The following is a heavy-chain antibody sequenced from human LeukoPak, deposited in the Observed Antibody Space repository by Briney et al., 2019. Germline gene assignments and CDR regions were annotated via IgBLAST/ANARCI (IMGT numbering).Heavy chain of an antibody. J-gene: IGHJ4*02. V-gene: IGHV3-21*01. Sequence: GGSLRLSCAASGFTFSSYPMNWVRQAPGKGLEWVSSITSSGSYIYYADSVKGRFIISRDNAKNSLYLQMNSLRAEDTAVYYCARHVVAVGFDYWGQGTLVTVSS. CDR3: ARHVVAVGFDY. CDR2: ITSSGSYI. D-gene: IGHD3-22*01. CDR1: GFTFSSYP.